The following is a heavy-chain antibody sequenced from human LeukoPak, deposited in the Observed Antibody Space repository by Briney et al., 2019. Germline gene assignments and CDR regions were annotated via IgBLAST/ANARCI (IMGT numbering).Heavy chain of an antibody. CDR3: ATNGYSYGYDY. CDR2: TNVYNGNT. J-gene: IGHJ4*02. D-gene: IGHD5-18*01. V-gene: IGHV1-18*01. CDR1: GYTFTTSG. Sequence: ASVKVSCKASGYTFTTSGFNWVRQAPGQGLEWMGCTNVYNGNTNYAQKLQGRVTMTTDTSTSTAYMELRSLRSDDTAVYYCATNGYSYGYDYWGQGALVTVSS.